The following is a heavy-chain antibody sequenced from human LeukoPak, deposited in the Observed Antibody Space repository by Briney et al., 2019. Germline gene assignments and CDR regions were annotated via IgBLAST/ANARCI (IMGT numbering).Heavy chain of an antibody. CDR3: ARDRDLRY. V-gene: IGHV3-48*01. D-gene: IGHD3-10*01. CDR1: GFTFSSYS. Sequence: GGSLRLSCAASGFTFSSYSMTWVRQAPGKGPEWVSYISSSSSTIYYADSVKGRFTISRDNAKNSLYLQMNSLRAEDTAVYYCARDRDLRYWGQGTLVTVXS. J-gene: IGHJ4*02. CDR2: ISSSSSTI.